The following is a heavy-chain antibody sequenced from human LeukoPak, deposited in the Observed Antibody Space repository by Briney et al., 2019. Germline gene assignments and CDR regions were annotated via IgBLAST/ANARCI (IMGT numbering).Heavy chain of an antibody. CDR1: GFTFSSYW. V-gene: IGHV3-21*01. CDR2: ISSSSTYI. Sequence: SGGSLRLSCAASGFTFSSYWVHWVRQAPGKGLEWVSSISSSSTYIYYTDSVKGRFTFSRDNAKNSLYLQMNGLRAEDMAVYYCARLAAGSDYFDYWGQGTLVTVSS. J-gene: IGHJ4*02. D-gene: IGHD6-13*01. CDR3: ARLAAGSDYFDY.